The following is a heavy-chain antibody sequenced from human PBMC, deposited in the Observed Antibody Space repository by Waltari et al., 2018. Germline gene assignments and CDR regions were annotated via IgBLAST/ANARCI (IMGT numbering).Heavy chain of an antibody. CDR1: GGSIDSSNSY. CDR2: IYFTGYI. CDR3: ARDGWSLRGFFDY. Sequence: QLQLQESGPGMVKASETLSLTCSVSGGSIDSSNSYWAWIRQPPGKGLEWIGSIYFTGYIYYNPSLKSRVSASVDTSKNQFSLKLSSVTAADTAVYYCARDGWSLRGFFDYWGQGNLVTVSS. V-gene: IGHV4-39*07. D-gene: IGHD6-19*01. J-gene: IGHJ4*02.